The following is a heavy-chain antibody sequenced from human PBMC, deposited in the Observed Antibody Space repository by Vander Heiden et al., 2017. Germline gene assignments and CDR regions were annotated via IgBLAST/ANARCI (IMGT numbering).Heavy chain of an antibody. CDR2: IKQRGCT. Sequence: QAQLQQWGAGLLKPSETLYLTCAVYGGSFRGYYWGGSRQPPGKGLEWIGEIKQRGCTNYNPSLKSRVTISVDTSKNKFSVKLSSVTAAGTAGYYCAREGANWCHGTLVTVSS. D-gene: IGHD1-26*01. CDR3: AREGAN. CDR1: GGSFRGYY. V-gene: IGHV4-34*01. J-gene: IGHJ4*01.